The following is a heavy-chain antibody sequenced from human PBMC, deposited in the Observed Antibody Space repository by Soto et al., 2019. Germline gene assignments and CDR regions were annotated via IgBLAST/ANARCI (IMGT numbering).Heavy chain of an antibody. D-gene: IGHD3-10*01. CDR2: IRSKAYGGTT. V-gene: IGHV3-49*03. Sequence: GGSLRLSCTASGFTFGDYAMSWFRQAPGKGLEWVGFIRSKAYGGTTEYAASVKGRFTISRDDSKSIAYLQMNSLKTEDTAVYYCTSQSMVRGVIFPPRGGGIWGQGTMVTVSS. CDR3: TSQSMVRGVIFPPRGGGI. CDR1: GFTFGDYA. J-gene: IGHJ3*02.